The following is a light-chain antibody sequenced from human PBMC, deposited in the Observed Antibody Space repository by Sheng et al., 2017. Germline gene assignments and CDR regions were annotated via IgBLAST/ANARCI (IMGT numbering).Light chain of an antibody. J-gene: IGKJ4*01. CDR2: AAS. Sequence: DIQMTQSPSSLSASVGDRVTITCRASQGIDNYLSWYQQKPGKVPKLLIYAASALQSGVPSRFNGSGSGTDFTLSISSLQPEDAAIYYCQKYNSAPLTSVGGTKVEIK. CDR3: QKYNSAPLT. V-gene: IGKV1-27*01. CDR1: QGIDNY.